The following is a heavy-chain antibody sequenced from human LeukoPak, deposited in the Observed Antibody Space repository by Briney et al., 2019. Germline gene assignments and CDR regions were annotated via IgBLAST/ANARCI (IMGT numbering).Heavy chain of an antibody. J-gene: IGHJ5*02. CDR1: IDSFSNYH. D-gene: IGHD4-17*01. CDR2: VNESGGT. V-gene: IGHV4-34*01. CDR3: ARTYGDYSYNCFDP. Sequence: SETLSLTCAVYIDSFSNYHWNWIRQTPAKGMEWIGEVNESGGTNISPSLRSRVILSVDTSKNQFSLKLISVTVADTAIYYCARTYGDYSYNCFDPWGQGILVTVSS.